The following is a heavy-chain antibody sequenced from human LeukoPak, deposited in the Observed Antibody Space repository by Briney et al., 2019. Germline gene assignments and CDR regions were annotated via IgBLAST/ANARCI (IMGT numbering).Heavy chain of an antibody. CDR1: GGTFSSYA. D-gene: IGHD6-19*01. CDR3: ARDSPPMGWLAHWYFDL. J-gene: IGHJ2*01. Sequence: ASVKVSCKASGGTFSSYAISWVRQAPGQGLEWMGWINTNTGNPTYAQGFTGRFVFSLDTSVSTAYLQISSLKAEDTAVYYCARDSPPMGWLAHWYFDLWGRGTLVTVSS. CDR2: INTNTGNP. V-gene: IGHV7-4-1*02.